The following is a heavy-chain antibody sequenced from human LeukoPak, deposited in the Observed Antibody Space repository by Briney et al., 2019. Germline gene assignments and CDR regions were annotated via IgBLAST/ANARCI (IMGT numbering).Heavy chain of an antibody. CDR1: SYSFGGGYY. Sequence: PSETLSLTCVVSSYSFGGGYYWGWIRQPPGKGLEWIGSISHSASTYYNPSFKSRVTMSIDTSRNQFSLKLSSVTAADTAVYYCARRYYYDTIGYYDYWGQGTLVTVSP. CDR3: ARRYYYDTIGYYDY. J-gene: IGHJ4*02. V-gene: IGHV4-38-2*01. D-gene: IGHD3-22*01. CDR2: ISHSAST.